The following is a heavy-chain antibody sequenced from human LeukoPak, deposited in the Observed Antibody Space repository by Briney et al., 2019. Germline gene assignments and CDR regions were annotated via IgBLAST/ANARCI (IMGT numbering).Heavy chain of an antibody. D-gene: IGHD6-19*01. CDR2: ISGSGGST. Sequence: GGSLRLSCAASGFTFSNYAMTWVRQAPGKGLECVSAISGSGGSTYYTDSVKGRFTISRDNSKSTLYLQLNSLRAEDTAVYYCAPRGIAVDWGQGTLVTVSS. J-gene: IGHJ4*02. V-gene: IGHV3-23*01. CDR3: APRGIAVD. CDR1: GFTFSNYA.